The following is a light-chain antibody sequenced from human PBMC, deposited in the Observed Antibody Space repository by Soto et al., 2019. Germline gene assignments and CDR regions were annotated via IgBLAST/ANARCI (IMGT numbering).Light chain of an antibody. V-gene: IGLV2-11*01. J-gene: IGLJ2*01. CDR2: DVT. CDR3: CSYAGSYTLGA. Sequence: QSALTQPRSVSGSPGQSVTISCTGTSSDVGGYNYVSWNQQHPGKAPKLMIYDVTERPSGVPDRFSGSKSGNTASLTISGLRAEDEADYYCCSYAGSYTLGAFGGGTKVTVL. CDR1: SSDVGGYNY.